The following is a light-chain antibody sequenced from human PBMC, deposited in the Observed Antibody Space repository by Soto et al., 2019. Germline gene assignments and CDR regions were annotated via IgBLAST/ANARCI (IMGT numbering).Light chain of an antibody. CDR2: AAS. V-gene: IGKV1-16*02. Sequence: DIQMTQSPSSLSASVGDTVTITCRASQDIGNFFAWFQQKPGKAPKSLISAASSLQSGVPSKFSVSGSGTDFTLTINSLQPEDFATYYCQQYHSYPATFGGGTKVEIK. J-gene: IGKJ4*01. CDR3: QQYHSYPAT. CDR1: QDIGNF.